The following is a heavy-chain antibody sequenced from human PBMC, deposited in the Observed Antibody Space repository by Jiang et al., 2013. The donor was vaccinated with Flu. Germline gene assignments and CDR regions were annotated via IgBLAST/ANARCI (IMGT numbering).Heavy chain of an antibody. D-gene: IGHD5-18*01. CDR1: GFTVSSNY. J-gene: IGHJ4*02. CDR3: ARGNTAMVTGHFDY. Sequence: AASGFTVSSNYMSWVRQAPGKGLEWVSVIYSGGSTYYADSVKGRFTISRDNSKNTLYLQMNSLRAEDTAVYYCARGNTAMVTGHFDYWGQGTLVTVSS. CDR2: IYSGGST. V-gene: IGHV3-53*01.